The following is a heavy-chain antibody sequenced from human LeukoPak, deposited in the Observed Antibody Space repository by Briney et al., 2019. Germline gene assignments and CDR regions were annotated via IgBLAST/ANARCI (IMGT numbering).Heavy chain of an antibody. V-gene: IGHV3-7*01. J-gene: IGHJ3*02. CDR3: AREGEYYDSSGSRDAFDI. CDR2: IKQDGSEK. Sequence: GGSLRLSCAASGFTLSSYWMSWVRQAPGKGLEWVANIKQDGSEKYYVDSVKGRFTISRDNAKNSLYLQMNSLRAEDTAVYYCAREGEYYDSSGSRDAFDIWGQGTMVTVSS. D-gene: IGHD3-22*01. CDR1: GFTLSSYW.